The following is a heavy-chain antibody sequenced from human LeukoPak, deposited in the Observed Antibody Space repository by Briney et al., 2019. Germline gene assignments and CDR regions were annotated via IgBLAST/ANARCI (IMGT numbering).Heavy chain of an antibody. J-gene: IGHJ4*02. V-gene: IGHV3-11*04. D-gene: IGHD3-22*01. CDR2: ISSSGSTI. CDR3: ARDAYYDSSGYLKY. CDR1: GFTFSDYY. Sequence: GSLRLSCAASGFTFSDYYMSWIRQAPGKGLEWVSYISSSGSTIYYADSVKGRFTISRDNAKNPLYLQMNSLRAEDTAVYYCARDAYYDSSGYLKYWGQGTLVTVSS.